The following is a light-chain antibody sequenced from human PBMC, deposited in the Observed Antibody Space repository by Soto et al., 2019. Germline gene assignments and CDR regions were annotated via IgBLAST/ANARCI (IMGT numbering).Light chain of an antibody. CDR1: QSVSSSY. Sequence: EIELTQSPGTLSLSPGERATLSCRASQSVSSSYLAWYQQKPGQAPRLLIYDASSRATGIPDRFSGSGSGTDFTLTICRLQPADFAVYYCQQYASSPLTFCGGTKVELK. V-gene: IGKV3-20*01. CDR2: DAS. CDR3: QQYASSPLT. J-gene: IGKJ4*01.